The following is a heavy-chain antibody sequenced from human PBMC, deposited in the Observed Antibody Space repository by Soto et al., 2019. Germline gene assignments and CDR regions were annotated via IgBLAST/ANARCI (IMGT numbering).Heavy chain of an antibody. CDR2: IYSGGST. CDR1: GFTVSSNY. Sequence: EVQLVETGGGLIQPGGSLRLSCAASGFTVSSNYMSWVRQAPGKGLEWVSVIYSGGSTYYADSVKGRFTISRDNSKNTLYLQMTSLRAEDTAVYYCARDFNGGTLDYWGQGTLVTVSS. J-gene: IGHJ4*02. V-gene: IGHV3-53*02. CDR3: ARDFNGGTLDY. D-gene: IGHD1-26*01.